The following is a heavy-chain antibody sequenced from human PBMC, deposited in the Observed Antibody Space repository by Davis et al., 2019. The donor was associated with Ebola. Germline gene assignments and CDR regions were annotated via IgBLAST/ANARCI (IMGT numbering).Heavy chain of an antibody. D-gene: IGHD4/OR15-4a*01. V-gene: IGHV4-38-2*02. CDR1: GYSISSGYY. J-gene: IGHJ4*02. Sequence: PGGSLRLSCTVSGYSISSGYYWGWIRQPPGKGLEWIGSIYHSGSTYYNPSLKSRVTISVDTSKNQFSLKLSSVTAADTAVYYCARLGGSGADWGQGTLVTVSS. CDR2: IYHSGST. CDR3: ARLGGSGAD.